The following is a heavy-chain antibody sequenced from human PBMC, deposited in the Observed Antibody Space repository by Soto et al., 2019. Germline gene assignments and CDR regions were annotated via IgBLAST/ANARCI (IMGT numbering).Heavy chain of an antibody. V-gene: IGHV4-4*02. CDR1: GGSVRAPDW. D-gene: IGHD1-1*01. CDR3: ARVRQGCSANNCYFDP. J-gene: IGHJ5*01. CDR2: VHISGHS. Sequence: SETLSLTCTLSGGSVRAPDWWNWVRQSPDKGLEWIAEVHISGHSNYNPSLRSRVSVSIDSSKNQFYLNLNSVTAADTAIYYCARVRQGCSANNCYFDPWGQGTQVTVSS.